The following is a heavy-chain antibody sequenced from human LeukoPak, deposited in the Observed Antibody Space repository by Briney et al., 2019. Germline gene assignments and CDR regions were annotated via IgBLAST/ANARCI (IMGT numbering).Heavy chain of an antibody. D-gene: IGHD3-10*01. CDR2: IKQDRSDQ. V-gene: IGHV3-7*01. Sequence: GGSLRLSCAASGFTFSTYWMSWVRQAPGKGLEWVANIKQDRSDQYYVDAVKGRFTISRDNATNSLYLQMNSLRAEDTAVYYCATGPQWFGELFCDYWGQGTLVSASS. CDR3: ATGPQWFGELFCDY. CDR1: GFTFSTYW. J-gene: IGHJ4*02.